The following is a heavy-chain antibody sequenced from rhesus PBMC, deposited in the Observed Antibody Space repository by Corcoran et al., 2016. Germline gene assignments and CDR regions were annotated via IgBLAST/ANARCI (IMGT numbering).Heavy chain of an antibody. V-gene: IGHV3-110*02. D-gene: IGHD6-13*01. CDR3: ARHTAKLAAGPGGFDY. J-gene: IGHJ4*01. CDR2: ISRVSGCPK. Sequence: EVQLVDSGGGLVQPGGSLRLSCAASGFTFSDHYMDWVRQAPGKGLEWVSSISRVSGCPKLCPDAVKGQFTISRENAKNTVFLQMNSLRAEDTAVYYCARHTAKLAAGPGGFDYWGQGVLVTVSS. CDR1: GFTFSDHY.